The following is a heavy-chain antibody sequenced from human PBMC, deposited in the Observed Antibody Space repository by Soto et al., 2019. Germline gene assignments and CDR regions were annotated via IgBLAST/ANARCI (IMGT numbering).Heavy chain of an antibody. J-gene: IGHJ5*02. CDR2: IYYSGST. V-gene: IGHV4-59*01. Sequence: SETLSLPCTVSGGSISSYYWSWIRQPPGKGLEWIGYIYYSGSTNYNPSLKSRVTISVDTSKNQFSLKLSSVTAADTAVYYCARALVGAPGGNWFDPWGQGTLVTVSS. CDR3: ARALVGAPGGNWFDP. D-gene: IGHD1-26*01. CDR1: GGSISSYY.